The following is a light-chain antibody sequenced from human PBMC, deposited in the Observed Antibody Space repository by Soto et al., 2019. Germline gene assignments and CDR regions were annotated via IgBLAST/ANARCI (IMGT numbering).Light chain of an antibody. Sequence: VLTQSPGTLSLSPWERATLSCRASQSVRNSLLAWYQQKPGQPPRLLIYDASTRATATPERFSGSGSGTDFTLTISRLEPEDFAVYYCHQYDSIVQTFGQGTKVDIK. CDR1: QSVRNSL. CDR2: DAS. V-gene: IGKV3-20*01. J-gene: IGKJ1*01. CDR3: HQYDSIVQT.